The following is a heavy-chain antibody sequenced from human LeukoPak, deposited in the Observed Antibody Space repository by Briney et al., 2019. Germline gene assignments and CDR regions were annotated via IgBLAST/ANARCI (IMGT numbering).Heavy chain of an antibody. CDR3: ARVELYASGWLGSLDY. CDR2: ISYDGSDK. V-gene: IGHV3-30*03. J-gene: IGHJ4*02. Sequence: GTSLRLSCGASRFTFSSYGMHWVRQAPGKGLEWVAVISYDGSDKYYADSAKGRFIISRDNCKNTLYLQMNTLRTEDTAVYYCARVELYASGWLGSLDYWGQGALVTVSS. CDR1: RFTFSSYG. D-gene: IGHD6-19*01.